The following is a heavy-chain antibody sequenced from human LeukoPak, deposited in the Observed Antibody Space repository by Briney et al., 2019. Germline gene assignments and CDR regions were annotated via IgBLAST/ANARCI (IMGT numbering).Heavy chain of an antibody. D-gene: IGHD3-3*01. J-gene: IGHJ4*02. CDR3: ARDPTIFGVVIVPDY. V-gene: IGHV3-7*01. CDR1: GFTFSSYW. Sequence: GGSLRLSCAASGFTFSSYWMSWVRQAPGKGLEWVANIKQDGSEKYYVDSVKGRFTISRDNAKNSLYLQMNSLRAEDTAVYYCARDPTIFGVVIVPDYWGQGALVTVSS. CDR2: IKQDGSEK.